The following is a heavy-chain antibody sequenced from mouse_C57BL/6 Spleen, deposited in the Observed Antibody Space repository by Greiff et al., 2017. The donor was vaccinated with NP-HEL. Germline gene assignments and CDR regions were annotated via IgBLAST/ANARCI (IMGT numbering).Heavy chain of an antibody. V-gene: IGHV10-1*01. D-gene: IGHD1-1*01. Sequence: EVKLMESGGGLVQPKGSLKLSCAASGFSFNTYAMNWVRQAPGKGLEWVARIRSKSNNYATYYADSVKDRFTISRDDSESMLYLQMNNLKTEDTAMYYCVRHGDGRNYFDYWGQGTTLTVSS. J-gene: IGHJ2*01. CDR3: VRHGDGRNYFDY. CDR1: GFSFNTYA. CDR2: IRSKSNNYAT.